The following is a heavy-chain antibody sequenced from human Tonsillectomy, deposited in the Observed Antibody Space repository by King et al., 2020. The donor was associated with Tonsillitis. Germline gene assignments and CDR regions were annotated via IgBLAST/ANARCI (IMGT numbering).Heavy chain of an antibody. D-gene: IGHD3-22*01. J-gene: IGHJ4*02. CDR3: AASPAVPYYYDTSGDYYFDY. CDR1: GFTFTNSA. CDR2: IVVGSGNT. V-gene: IGHV1-58*02. Sequence: QLVESGPEVKKPGTSVKVSCKASGFTFTNSAMQWVRQARGQRLEWIGWIVVGSGNTNYAQKFHERVTITRDMSTSTAYMELSSLRSEDTAVYYCAASPAVPYYYDTSGDYYFDYWGQGTLVTVSS.